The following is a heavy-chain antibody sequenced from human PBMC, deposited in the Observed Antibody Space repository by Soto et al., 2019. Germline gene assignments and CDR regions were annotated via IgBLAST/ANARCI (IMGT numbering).Heavy chain of an antibody. CDR1: GASISSGGYY. CDR3: ASADSGGYYLKS. J-gene: IGHJ4*02. CDR2: IHNSGST. V-gene: IGHV4-31*03. D-gene: IGHD3-22*01. Sequence: SETLSLTCTVSGASISSGGYYWSLIRQRPGKGLEWIGYIHNSGSTDYNPSLKSRVTISIDTSRNQFPLKLGSVTAADTAVYYCASADSGGYYLKSWGQGTLVTVSS.